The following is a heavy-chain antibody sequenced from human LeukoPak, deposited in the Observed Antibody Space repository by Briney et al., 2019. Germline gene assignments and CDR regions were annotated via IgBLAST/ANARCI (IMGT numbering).Heavy chain of an antibody. Sequence: ASVKVSCKASGYVFSSFGVCWVRQAPGQGLEWMGWSGAYIGNTNYAQKFQGRLTMTTDASMSTAYMELRSLRSDDTSVYYCARGVRGSQQLDYWGQGTLVTVSS. V-gene: IGHV1-18*01. D-gene: IGHD1-26*01. CDR3: ARGVRGSQQLDY. CDR2: SGAYIGNT. CDR1: GYVFSSFG. J-gene: IGHJ4*02.